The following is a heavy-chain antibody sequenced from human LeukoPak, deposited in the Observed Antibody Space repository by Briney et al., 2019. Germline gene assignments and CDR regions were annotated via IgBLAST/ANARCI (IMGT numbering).Heavy chain of an antibody. CDR3: ARVPPGIAAAEYDY. CDR1: GFTFSSYS. CDR2: ISSSSSYI. D-gene: IGHD6-13*01. V-gene: IGHV3-21*01. Sequence: GGSLRLSCAASGFTFSSYSMNWVRQAPGKGREWVSSISSSSSYIYYADSGKGRFTISRDNAKNSLCLQMNSLRAEDTAVYYCARVPPGIAAAEYDYWGQGTLVTVSS. J-gene: IGHJ4*02.